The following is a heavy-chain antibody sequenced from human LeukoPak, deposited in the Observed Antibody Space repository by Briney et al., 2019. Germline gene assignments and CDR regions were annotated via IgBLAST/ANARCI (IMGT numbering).Heavy chain of an antibody. V-gene: IGHV3-23*01. D-gene: IGHD2-15*01. Sequence: GGSLRLSCAASGFTFSSYAMSWVRQAPGKGLQWVSAITGGGGSTYYADSVKGRFTISRDNSKNTLYLQMSSLRAEDTAIYYCAKGALGYCSGGSCYPYYWGQGTLVTVSS. CDR1: GFTFSSYA. CDR2: ITGGGGST. J-gene: IGHJ4*02. CDR3: AKGALGYCSGGSCYPYY.